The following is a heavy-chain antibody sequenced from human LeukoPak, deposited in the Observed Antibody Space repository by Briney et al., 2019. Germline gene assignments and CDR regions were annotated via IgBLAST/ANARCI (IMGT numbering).Heavy chain of an antibody. J-gene: IGHJ4*02. D-gene: IGHD2-2*02. CDR3: ARLGFVVPAVIFDY. V-gene: IGHV3-53*01. CDR1: VFTVSSNY. CDR2: IYIGGST. Sequence: PGGSLRLSCAASVFTVSSNYMSWVRQAPGKGLEWVSVIYIGGSTYYADSVKCRFTISRVISKNTRYLQMNSLRAEDTAMYYCARLGFVVPAVIFDYWGQGTLVTVSS.